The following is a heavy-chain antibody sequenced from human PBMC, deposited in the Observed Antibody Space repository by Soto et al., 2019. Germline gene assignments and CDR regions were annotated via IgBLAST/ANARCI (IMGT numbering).Heavy chain of an antibody. J-gene: IGHJ4*02. CDR2: ISSSSSYI. D-gene: IGHD2-15*01. V-gene: IGHV3-21*01. Sequence: GGSLRLSCAASGFTFSSYSMNWVRQAPGKGLEWVSSISSSSSYIYYADSVKGRFTISRDNAKNSLYLQMNSLRAEDTAVYYCARDYCSGGRCFDYWGQGTLVTVSS. CDR1: GFTFSSYS. CDR3: ARDYCSGGRCFDY.